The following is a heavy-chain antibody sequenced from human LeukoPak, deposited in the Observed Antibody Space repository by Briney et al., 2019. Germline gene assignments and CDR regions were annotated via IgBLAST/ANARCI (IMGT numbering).Heavy chain of an antibody. CDR3: ARVTLITGRFDP. CDR2: INPNNGDT. D-gene: IGHD1-20*01. Sequence: ASVKVSCRASGYPFTVYYIHWVRQTLGQGLEWMGRINPNNGDTNYAQKFQGRVTMTRDTSISTAYMELSRLRSDDTAVYYCARVTLITGRFDPWGQGTLVTVSS. V-gene: IGHV1-2*06. CDR1: GYPFTVYY. J-gene: IGHJ5*02.